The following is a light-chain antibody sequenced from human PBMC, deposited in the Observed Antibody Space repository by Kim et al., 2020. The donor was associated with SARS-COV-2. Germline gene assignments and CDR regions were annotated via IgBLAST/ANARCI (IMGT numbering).Light chain of an antibody. CDR1: SSDVGGYNY. V-gene: IGLV2-14*03. Sequence: QSITSSSTGTSSDVGGYNYVSWYQQHPGKAPNLMIYDVSNRPSGVSNRFSGSKSGNTDSLTISGLQAEDEDDYYCSSYTSSSTYVFGTGTKVTVL. CDR3: SSYTSSSTYV. J-gene: IGLJ1*01. CDR2: DVS.